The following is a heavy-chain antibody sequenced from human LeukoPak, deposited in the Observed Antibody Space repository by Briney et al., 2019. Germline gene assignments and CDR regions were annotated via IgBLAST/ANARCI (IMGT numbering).Heavy chain of an antibody. J-gene: IGHJ5*02. CDR1: GGSISSYY. D-gene: IGHD3-3*01. CDR2: IYYSGST. CDR3: AGTYYDFWSGYYLSDNWFDP. Sequence: SETLSLTCTVSGGSISSYYWSWIRQPPGKGLEWIGSIYYSGSTYYNPSLKSRVTISVDTSKNQFSLKLSSVTAADTAVYYCAGTYYDFWSGYYLSDNWFDPWGQGTLVTVSS. V-gene: IGHV4-59*05.